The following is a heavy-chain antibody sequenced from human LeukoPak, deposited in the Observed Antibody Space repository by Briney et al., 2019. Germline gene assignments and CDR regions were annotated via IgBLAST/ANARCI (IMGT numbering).Heavy chain of an antibody. V-gene: IGHV1-46*01. J-gene: IGHJ6*02. CDR3: ARFPTAHYTYGMDV. CDR1: GYTFTSYY. D-gene: IGHD2-21*02. Sequence: GASVTVSFKASGYTFTSYYMHWVRQAPGQGLEWMGLINPSGGSTSYAQKFQGRVTMTRDTSTSTVYMELSSLRSEDTAVYYCARFPTAHYTYGMDVWGQGTTVTVSS. CDR2: INPSGGST.